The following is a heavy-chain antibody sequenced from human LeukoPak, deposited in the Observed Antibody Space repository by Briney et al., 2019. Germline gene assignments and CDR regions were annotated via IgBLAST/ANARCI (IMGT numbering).Heavy chain of an antibody. J-gene: IGHJ3*02. CDR3: ARTRDRIAAPRVVAFDI. Sequence: SETLSLTCTVSGYSISSGYYWGWIRQPPGKGLEWIGGIYHSGSTYYNPSLKSRVTISVDTSKNQFSLKLSSVTAADTAVYYCARTRDRIAAPRVVAFDIWGQGTVVTVSS. V-gene: IGHV4-38-2*02. D-gene: IGHD6-13*01. CDR2: IYHSGST. CDR1: GYSISSGYY.